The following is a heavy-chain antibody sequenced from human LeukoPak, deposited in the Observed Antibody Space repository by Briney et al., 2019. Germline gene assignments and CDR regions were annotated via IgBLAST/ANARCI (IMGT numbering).Heavy chain of an antibody. CDR1: GYAFTGYY. Sequence: ASVKVSCKASGYAFTGYYIHWVRQAPGQGLEWMGWINPNRGDTNYAQKFQGRVTLTRDTSISTAYMELSRLRSDDTAVYSCARASVSYTLNSLGGVKYYFDFWGQGTLVTVSS. D-gene: IGHD3-9*01. CDR2: INPNRGDT. CDR3: ARASVSYTLNSLGGVKYYFDF. J-gene: IGHJ4*02. V-gene: IGHV1-2*02.